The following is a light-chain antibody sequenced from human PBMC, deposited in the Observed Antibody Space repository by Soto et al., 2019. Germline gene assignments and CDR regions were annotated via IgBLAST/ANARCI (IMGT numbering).Light chain of an antibody. Sequence: EIVLTQSPATLSSSPGETATLSCRASQYVGTRLAWYQHKPGQAPRLLIYGASTRATGIPARFSGSGSGTEFTLTISSLQSEDFAVYYCKQYNNWPPWTLGQGTKVDI. CDR1: QYVGTR. J-gene: IGKJ1*01. V-gene: IGKV3-15*01. CDR3: KQYNNWPPWT. CDR2: GAS.